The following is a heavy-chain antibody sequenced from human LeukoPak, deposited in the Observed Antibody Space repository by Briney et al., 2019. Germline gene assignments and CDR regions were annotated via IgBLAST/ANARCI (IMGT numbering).Heavy chain of an antibody. CDR1: GFTFSSYE. Sequence: GGSLRLSCAASGFTFSSYEMNWVRQAPGKGLEWVSYISSSGSTRYYADSVKGRFTISRDNSKNTLYLQMNSLRAEDTAMYYCAKDSAYYYDSSGYYYDWGQGTLVTVSS. V-gene: IGHV3-48*03. J-gene: IGHJ4*02. CDR2: ISSSGSTR. CDR3: AKDSAYYYDSSGYYYD. D-gene: IGHD3-22*01.